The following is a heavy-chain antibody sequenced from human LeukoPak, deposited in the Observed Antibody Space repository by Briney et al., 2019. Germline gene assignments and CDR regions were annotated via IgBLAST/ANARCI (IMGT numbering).Heavy chain of an antibody. V-gene: IGHV4-39*07. J-gene: IGHJ4*02. D-gene: IGHD3-10*01. CDR3: ARDQTYSGSGIYTYFDY. Sequence: PSETLSLTCTVSGGSISSSSYYWGWIRQPPGKGLECIGSIYYSGSTYYNPSLKSRVTISVDTSKNQFSLKLSSVTAADTAVYYCARDQTYSGSGIYTYFDYWGQGILVTVSS. CDR1: GGSISSSSYY. CDR2: IYYSGST.